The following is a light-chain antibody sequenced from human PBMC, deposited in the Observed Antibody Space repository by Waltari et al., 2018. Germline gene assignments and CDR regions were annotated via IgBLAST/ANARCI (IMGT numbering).Light chain of an antibody. CDR2: LAS. J-gene: IGKJ1*01. V-gene: IGKV4-1*01. CDR3: QQYRSTLWT. CDR1: QSVLFSTNTNNY. Sequence: DIVMTQSPDSLAVSLGERATINCKSSQSVLFSTNTNNYLACYQQKTGQPPKLLFYLASTRESRVPDRFRGSGSGTDFTLTSSSLQAEDVAVYYCQQYRSTLWTFGQGTRVEIK.